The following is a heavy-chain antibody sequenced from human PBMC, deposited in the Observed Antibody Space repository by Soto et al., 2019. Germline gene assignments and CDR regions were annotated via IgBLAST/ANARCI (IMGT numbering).Heavy chain of an antibody. CDR2: IIPIFGTA. CDR3: ASDTSMADDAFDI. CDR1: GGTFSSYA. V-gene: IGHV1-69*13. Sequence: GASVKVSCKASGGTFSSYAISWVRQAPGQGLEWMGGIIPIFGTANYAQKFQGRVTITADESTSTAYMELSSLRSEDTAVYYCASDTSMADDAFDIWGQGTMVTVSS. J-gene: IGHJ3*02. D-gene: IGHD5-18*01.